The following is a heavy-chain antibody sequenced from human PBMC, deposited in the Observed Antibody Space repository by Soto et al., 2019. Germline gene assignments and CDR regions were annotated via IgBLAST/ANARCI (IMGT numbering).Heavy chain of an antibody. CDR3: ARVVVVPAAGIDY. D-gene: IGHD2-2*01. CDR1: GFTFSSYS. V-gene: IGHV3-21*01. Sequence: EVQLVESGGGLVKPGGSLRLSCAASGFTFSSYSMNWVRQAPGKGLEWVSSISSSRSYIYYAGSVKGRFTISRVNAKNSLYLQMNSLRAEDTAVYYCARVVVVPAAGIDYWGQGTLVTVSS. J-gene: IGHJ4*02. CDR2: ISSSRSYI.